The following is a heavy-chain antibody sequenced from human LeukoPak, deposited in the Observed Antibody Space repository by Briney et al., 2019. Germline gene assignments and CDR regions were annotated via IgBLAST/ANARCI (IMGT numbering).Heavy chain of an antibody. Sequence: PSETLSLTCTVSGGSISSYYWSWIRQPPGKGLECIGYISYSGSTNYNPSLKSRVTTSVDTSKNQFSLNLTSVTAADTAVYYCARAASHPKSACWFDPWGQGTLVTVSS. CDR1: GGSISSYY. CDR2: ISYSGST. J-gene: IGHJ5*02. D-gene: IGHD2-15*01. V-gene: IGHV4-59*01. CDR3: ARAASHPKSACWFDP.